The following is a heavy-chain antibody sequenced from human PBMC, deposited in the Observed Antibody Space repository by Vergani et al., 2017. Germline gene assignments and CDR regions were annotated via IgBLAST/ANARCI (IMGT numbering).Heavy chain of an antibody. V-gene: IGHV3-48*01. CDR3: ARGQYDAFDI. D-gene: IGHD4-11*01. J-gene: IGHJ3*02. CDR1: GFTFSSYS. Sequence: EVQLVESGGGLVQPGGSLRLSCAASGFTFSSYSMNWVRQAPGKGLEWVSYISSSSSTIYYADSVKGRFTISRDNAKNSLYLQMNSLRAEDTAVYYCARGQYDAFDIWGQGTMVTVSS. CDR2: ISSSSSTI.